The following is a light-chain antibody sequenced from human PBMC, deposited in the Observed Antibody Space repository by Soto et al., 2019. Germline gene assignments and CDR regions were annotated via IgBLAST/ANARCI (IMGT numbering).Light chain of an antibody. CDR1: QSISNY. J-gene: IGKJ2*01. CDR3: QQYNNWPPEYT. V-gene: IGKV1-39*01. CDR2: AAS. Sequence: DIQMTQSPSSLSAAVGDRVTVTCRASQSISNYLNWYQQKPGQAPKLLIYAASTLQSGVPSRFSGSGSGTDFTLTIRSLQSEDFAVYYCQQYNNWPPEYTFGQGTKVDIK.